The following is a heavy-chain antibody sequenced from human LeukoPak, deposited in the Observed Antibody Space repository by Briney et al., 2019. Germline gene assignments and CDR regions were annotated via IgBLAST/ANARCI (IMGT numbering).Heavy chain of an antibody. CDR3: ARHRSSWLIDY. CDR1: GFTFNSYP. V-gene: IGHV3-23*01. D-gene: IGHD6-6*01. J-gene: IGHJ4*02. Sequence: GGSLRLPCAASGFTFNSYPMSWVRQAPWERLQWVSGISDSGGNTYYADSVRGRFTISRDNSKNTLYLQMNSLRAEDTAVYYCARHRSSWLIDYWGQGTLVTVSS. CDR2: ISDSGGNT.